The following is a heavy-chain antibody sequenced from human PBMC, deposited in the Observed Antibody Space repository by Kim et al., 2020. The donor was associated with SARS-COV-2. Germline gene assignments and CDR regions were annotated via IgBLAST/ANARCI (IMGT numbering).Heavy chain of an antibody. CDR3: ARGAASNHWYFDL. Sequence: SETLSLTCAVYGGSFSGYYWSWIRQPPGKGLEWIGEINHSGSTNYNPSLKSRVTISVDTSKNQSSLKMRTVTAADTAAYYCARGAASNHWYFDLWGRGTL. D-gene: IGHD6-13*01. CDR1: GGSFSGYY. CDR2: INHSGST. J-gene: IGHJ2*01. V-gene: IGHV4-34*01.